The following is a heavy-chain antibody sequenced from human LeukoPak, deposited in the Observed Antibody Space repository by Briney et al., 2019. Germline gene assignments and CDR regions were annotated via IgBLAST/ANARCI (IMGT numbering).Heavy chain of an antibody. V-gene: IGHV1-8*03. J-gene: IGHJ4*02. CDR2: MNPNSGNT. CDR3: ARDPGSIVGATYPDY. D-gene: IGHD1-26*01. CDR1: GYTFTSYD. Sequence: ASVKVSCKASGYTFTSYDVNWVRQATGQGLEWMGWMNPNSGNTGYAQKFQGRVTITRNTSISTAYMELSSLRSEDTAVYYCARDPGSIVGATYPDYWGQGTLVTVSS.